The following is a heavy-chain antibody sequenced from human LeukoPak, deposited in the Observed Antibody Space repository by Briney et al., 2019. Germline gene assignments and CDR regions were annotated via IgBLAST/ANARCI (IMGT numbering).Heavy chain of an antibody. CDR2: IIPIFGIA. CDR3: ARTDNVVVPAATGDYYYGMDV. V-gene: IGHV1-69*04. D-gene: IGHD2-2*01. Sequence: WASVKVSCKASGGTFSSYAISWVRQAPGQGLEWMGRIIPIFGIANYAQKFQGRVTITADKSTSTAYMELSSLRSEDTAVYYCARTDNVVVPAATGDYYYGMDVWGQGTTVTVSS. CDR1: GGTFSSYA. J-gene: IGHJ6*02.